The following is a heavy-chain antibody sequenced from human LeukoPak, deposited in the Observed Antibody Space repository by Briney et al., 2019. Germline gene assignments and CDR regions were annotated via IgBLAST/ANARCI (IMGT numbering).Heavy chain of an antibody. CDR1: GYTFTSYG. V-gene: IGHV1-18*01. CDR2: ISAYNGNT. J-gene: IGHJ4*02. D-gene: IGHD2-2*02. Sequence: ASVKVSCKASGYTFTSYGISWVRQAPGQGLEWMGWISAYNGNTNYAQKLQGRVTITADESTSTAYMELSSLRSEDTAVYYCARDWCSSTSCYIPVGEWGQGTLVTVSS. CDR3: ARDWCSSTSCYIPVGE.